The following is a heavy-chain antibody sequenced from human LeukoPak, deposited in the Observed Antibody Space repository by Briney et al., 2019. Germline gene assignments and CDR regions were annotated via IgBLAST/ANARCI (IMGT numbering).Heavy chain of an antibody. Sequence: GGSLRLSCAASGFTFSSYAMSWVRQAPGKGPEWGSGIGSGRGSTYYADSVKGRFSVSRDNSKNTLYLQMNNVRVEDTAVYYCAKGFAAGVTNWGQGILVTVSS. CDR2: IGSGRGST. V-gene: IGHV3-23*01. D-gene: IGHD2-21*02. CDR3: AKGFAAGVTN. J-gene: IGHJ4*02. CDR1: GFTFSSYA.